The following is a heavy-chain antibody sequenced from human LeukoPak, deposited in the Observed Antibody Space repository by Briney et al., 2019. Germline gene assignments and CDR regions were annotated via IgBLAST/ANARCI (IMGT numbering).Heavy chain of an antibody. CDR2: ISSSSSYI. V-gene: IGHV3-21*01. J-gene: IGHJ6*02. CDR3: ARAKVGPTRYYGMDV. D-gene: IGHD1-26*01. CDR1: GFTFSSYS. Sequence: PGGSLRLSCAASGFTFSSYSMNWVRQAPGKGLEWVSSISSSSSYIYYADSVKGRFTISRDNAKNSLYLQMNSLRAEDTAVYYCARAKVGPTRYYGMDVWGQGTTVTVSS.